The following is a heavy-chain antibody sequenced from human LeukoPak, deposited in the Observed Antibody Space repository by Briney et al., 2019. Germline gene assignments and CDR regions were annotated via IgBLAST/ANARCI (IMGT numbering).Heavy chain of an antibody. D-gene: IGHD3-9*01. Sequence: GGSLKLSCAASGFTFSGSAMHWVRQASGKGLEWVGRIRSKADSYATAYAASVKGRFTISRDDSKNTAYLQMNSLKTEDTAVYYCTRRGDILTGYPREGDYYYYMDVWGKGTTVTISS. CDR2: IRSKADSYAT. CDR1: GFTFSGSA. V-gene: IGHV3-73*01. CDR3: TRRGDILTGYPREGDYYYYMDV. J-gene: IGHJ6*03.